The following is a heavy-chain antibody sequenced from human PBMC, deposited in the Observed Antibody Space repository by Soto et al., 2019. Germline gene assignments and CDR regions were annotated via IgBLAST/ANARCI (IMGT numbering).Heavy chain of an antibody. Sequence: SETLSLTCTVSGDSISSPHYYWTWIRQPPGKGLEWVGYIYYTGNNFYNPALKGRVAMSVDPSTNQFSLKLASVTDADTAVYFCAREPKQDYDSSPWNGGFDSWGPGTLVTVSS. CDR1: GDSISSPHYY. J-gene: IGHJ4*02. CDR3: AREPKQDYDSSPWNGGFDS. D-gene: IGHD3-22*01. CDR2: IYYTGNN. V-gene: IGHV4-30-4*01.